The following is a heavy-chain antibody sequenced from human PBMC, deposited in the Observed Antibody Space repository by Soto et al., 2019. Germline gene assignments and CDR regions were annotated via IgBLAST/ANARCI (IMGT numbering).Heavy chain of an antibody. J-gene: IGHJ4*02. Sequence: GGSLRLSCAASAFTFSSSWMHWVRQVPGKGLVWVSRISSDGTSTSYADSVKGRFTFSRDNAKNTLYLQMNNLGAEDTAVYYCAREYSSNRYFDYWGQGTLVTVSS. CDR2: ISSDGTST. CDR1: AFTFSSSW. V-gene: IGHV3-74*01. CDR3: AREYSSNRYFDY. D-gene: IGHD6-19*01.